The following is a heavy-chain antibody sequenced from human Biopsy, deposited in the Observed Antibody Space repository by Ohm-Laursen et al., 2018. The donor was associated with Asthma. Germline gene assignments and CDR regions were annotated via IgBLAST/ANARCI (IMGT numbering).Heavy chain of an antibody. CDR2: ISYDGSDK. Sequence: SLRLYFTASGFTFSSFGIHWVRQAPGKGLELVAVISYDGSDKYYADSVKGRFTISRDNSKNTLYLQMNSLRAEDTAVYYCAKGHGDYVFPYFQHWGQGTLVTVSS. CDR3: AKGHGDYVFPYFQH. V-gene: IGHV3-30*18. D-gene: IGHD4-17*01. CDR1: GFTFSSFG. J-gene: IGHJ1*01.